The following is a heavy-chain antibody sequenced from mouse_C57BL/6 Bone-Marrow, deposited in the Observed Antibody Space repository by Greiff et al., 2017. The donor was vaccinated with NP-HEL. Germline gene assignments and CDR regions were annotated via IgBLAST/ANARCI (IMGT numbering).Heavy chain of an antibody. D-gene: IGHD2-4*01. CDR3: ARSDDYDGGRFAY. CDR1: GYTFTSYD. CDR2: IYPRDGST. Sequence: VMLVESGPELVKPGASVKLSCKASGYTFTSYDINWVKQRPGQGLEWIGWIYPRDGSTKYNEKFKGKATLTVDTSSSTAYMELHSLTSEDSAVYFCARSDDYDGGRFAYWGQGTLVTVSA. V-gene: IGHV1-85*01. J-gene: IGHJ3*01.